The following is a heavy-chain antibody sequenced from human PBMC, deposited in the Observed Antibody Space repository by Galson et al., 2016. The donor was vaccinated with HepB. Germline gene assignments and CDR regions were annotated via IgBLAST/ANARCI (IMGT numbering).Heavy chain of an antibody. CDR3: AKDRSSSCTQDH. D-gene: IGHD2-2*01. CDR1: GFTYSNYY. V-gene: IGHV3-21*01. CDR2: ISRDGSDI. J-gene: IGHJ4*02. Sequence: SLRLSCAASGFTYSNYYMNWVRQAPGKAPEWVSTISRDGSDIYYADSVKGRFTITRDNAKTSLFLQMSSLGAEDTAVYYCAKDRSSSCTQDHWGQGSLVTVSS.